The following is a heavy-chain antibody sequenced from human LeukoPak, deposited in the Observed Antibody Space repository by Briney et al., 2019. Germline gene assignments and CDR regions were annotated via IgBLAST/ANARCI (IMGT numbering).Heavy chain of an antibody. D-gene: IGHD4-17*01. Sequence: GGALRLSCAACGLTYSRYWLSGVRQAGARGVEWVGNINQEGSGKYDVGFVKGRFTISRHNAKNSLYLQMSRLRAEETAVYYCARGQTTVTNGGQGTLVTVPS. CDR2: INQEGSGK. V-gene: IGHV3-7*03. CDR1: GLTYSRYW. CDR3: ARGQTTVTN. J-gene: IGHJ4*02.